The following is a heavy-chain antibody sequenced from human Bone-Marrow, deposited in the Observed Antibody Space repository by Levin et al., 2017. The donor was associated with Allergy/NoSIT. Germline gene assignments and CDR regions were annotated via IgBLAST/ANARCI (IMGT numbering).Heavy chain of an antibody. D-gene: IGHD6-13*01. CDR1: GYTFTVNH. J-gene: IGHJ4*02. Sequence: ASVKVSCKASGYTFTVNHIHWVRQAPGHGLESMGWIDPKNGDTNYAQKFQGRVTLTSDTSISTAYMELSNLRSDDTAIYDGAREVGMSANQYWGQGTLVTVSA. V-gene: IGHV1-2*02. CDR3: AREVGMSANQY. CDR2: IDPKNGDT.